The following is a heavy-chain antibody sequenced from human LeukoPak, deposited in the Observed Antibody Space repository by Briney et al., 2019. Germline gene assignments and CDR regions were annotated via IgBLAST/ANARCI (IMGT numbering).Heavy chain of an antibody. D-gene: IGHD3-22*01. CDR1: GYTFIGYY. Sequence: ASVKVSCKASGYTFIGYYMHWVRQAPGQGLEWMGWINPNSGATNYAQKFQGRVTMTRDTSISTAYMELSSLMSDDTAVYYCARVGGYDSSGYYSEYFQHWGQGTLVTVSS. CDR2: INPNSGAT. J-gene: IGHJ1*01. V-gene: IGHV1-2*02. CDR3: ARVGGYDSSGYYSEYFQH.